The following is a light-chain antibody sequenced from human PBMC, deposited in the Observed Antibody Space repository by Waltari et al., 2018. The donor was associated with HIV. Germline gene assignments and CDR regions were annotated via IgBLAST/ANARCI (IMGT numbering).Light chain of an antibody. CDR1: QTISGF. Sequence: EIVLTRSPATLSLSPGERATLSCRASQTISGFLVWYQQKPGQAPRLVMYDTSTRATGIPARFSGSGSWTDFTLTISSLEPEDFAVYYCQQRKNWPLTFGGGTKLEIK. V-gene: IGKV3-11*01. CDR3: QQRKNWPLT. J-gene: IGKJ4*01. CDR2: DTS.